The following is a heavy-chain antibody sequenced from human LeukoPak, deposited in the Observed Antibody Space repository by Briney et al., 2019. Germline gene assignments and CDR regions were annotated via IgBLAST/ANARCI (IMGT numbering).Heavy chain of an antibody. J-gene: IGHJ4*02. CDR3: ARGRVRGSGSYMGY. Sequence: PSETLSLTCAVYGGSFSGYYWSWIRQPPGKGLEWIGEINHSGSTNYNSSLKSRVTISVDTSKNQFSLKLSSVTAADTAVYYCARGRVRGSGSYMGYWGQGTLVTVSS. CDR1: GGSFSGYY. CDR2: INHSGST. D-gene: IGHD3-10*01. V-gene: IGHV4-34*01.